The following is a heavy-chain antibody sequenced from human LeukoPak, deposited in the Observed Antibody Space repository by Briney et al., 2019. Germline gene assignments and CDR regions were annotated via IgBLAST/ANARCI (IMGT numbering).Heavy chain of an antibody. CDR1: GFTFSSYG. J-gene: IGHJ3*02. Sequence: GGSLRLSCAASGFTFSSYGMHWVRQAPGKGLEWVAVISYDGSNKYYADSVKGRFTISRDNSKNTLYLQMNSLRAEDTAVYYCARYYDSSGYYYPDAFDIWGQGTMVTVSS. D-gene: IGHD3-22*01. CDR2: ISYDGSNK. CDR3: ARYYDSSGYYYPDAFDI. V-gene: IGHV3-30*03.